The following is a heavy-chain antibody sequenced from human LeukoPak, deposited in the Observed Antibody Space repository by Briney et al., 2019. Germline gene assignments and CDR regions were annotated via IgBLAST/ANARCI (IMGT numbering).Heavy chain of an antibody. J-gene: IGHJ4*02. CDR1: GYSFTSYW. CDR2: IYPGDSDT. D-gene: IGHD5-18*01. V-gene: IGHV5-51*01. Sequence: GESLKISCKGSGYSFTSYWIGWVRQMPGKGLEWMGIIYPGDSDTRYSPSFQGQVTISADKSISTAYLQWSSPKASDTAMCYCARHTPDTDSPPDYWGQGTLVTVSS. CDR3: ARHTPDTDSPPDY.